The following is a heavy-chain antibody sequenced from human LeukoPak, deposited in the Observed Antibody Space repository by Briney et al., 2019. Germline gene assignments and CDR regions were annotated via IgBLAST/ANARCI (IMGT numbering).Heavy chain of an antibody. Sequence: ASVKVSCKASGYTFTDYYMFWVRQAPGQGLEWMGILNPSGGSTRYAQKFQGRVTMTRDMSTSTVYMELSSLRSEDTAVHYCARANSYAYGAIYWGQGTLVTVSS. CDR3: ARANSYAYGAIY. CDR2: LNPSGGST. CDR1: GYTFTDYY. D-gene: IGHD5-18*01. V-gene: IGHV1-46*01. J-gene: IGHJ4*02.